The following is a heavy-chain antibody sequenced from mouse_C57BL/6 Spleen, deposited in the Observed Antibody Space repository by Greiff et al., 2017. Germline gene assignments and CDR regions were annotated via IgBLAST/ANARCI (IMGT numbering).Heavy chain of an antibody. CDR3: AREDSNTAWFAY. J-gene: IGHJ3*01. V-gene: IGHV3-6*01. CDR2: ISYDGSN. Sequence: ESGPGLVKPSQSLSLTCSVTGYSITSGYYWNRIRQFPGNKLEWMGYISYDGSNNYNPSLKNRISITRDTSKNQFFLKLNSVTTEDTATYYCAREDSNTAWFAYWGQGTLVTVSA. CDR1: GYSITSGYY. D-gene: IGHD2-5*01.